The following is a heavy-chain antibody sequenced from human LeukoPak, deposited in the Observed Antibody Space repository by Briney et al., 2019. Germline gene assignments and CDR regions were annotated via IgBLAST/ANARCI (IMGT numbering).Heavy chain of an antibody. CDR3: AGELKTIQGLDY. J-gene: IGHJ4*02. V-gene: IGHV3-21*01. Sequence: SVKGRFTISRDNAKNSLYLQMGSLRVEDTAVYYCAGELKTIQGLDYWGQGTLVTVSS. D-gene: IGHD2-21*01.